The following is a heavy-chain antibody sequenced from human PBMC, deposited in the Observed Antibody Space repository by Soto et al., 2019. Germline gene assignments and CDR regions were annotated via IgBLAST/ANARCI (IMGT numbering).Heavy chain of an antibody. CDR1: GFTFSSYA. D-gene: IGHD3-22*01. V-gene: IGHV3-23*01. Sequence: EVQLLESGGGLVQPGGSLRLSCAASGFTFSSYAMSWVRQAPGKGLEWVSAISGSGGSTYYADSVKGRFTISRDNSKNTLYLQMTSLRAEDTAVYYCANGKRYYDSSGPTTPLRWGQGTLVTVSS. CDR3: ANGKRYYDSSGPTTPLR. J-gene: IGHJ4*02. CDR2: ISGSGGST.